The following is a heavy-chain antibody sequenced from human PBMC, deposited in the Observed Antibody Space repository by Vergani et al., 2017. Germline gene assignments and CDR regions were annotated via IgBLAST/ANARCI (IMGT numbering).Heavy chain of an antibody. D-gene: IGHD3-10*01. CDR3: AKLSGRYYTPPSYYFDD. J-gene: IGHJ4*02. V-gene: IGHV3-9*01. CDR1: GFTFDDYA. CDR2: ISWNSGSI. Sequence: EVQLVESGGGLVQPGRSLRLSCAASGFTFDDYAMHWVRQAPGKGLEWVSGISWNSGSIGYADSVKGRFTISRDNAKNSLYLQMNSLRAEDTALYYCAKLSGRYYTPPSYYFDDWGQGTLVTVSS.